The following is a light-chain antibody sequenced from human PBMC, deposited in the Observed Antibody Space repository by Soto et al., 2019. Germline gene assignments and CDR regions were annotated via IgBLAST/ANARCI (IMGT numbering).Light chain of an antibody. CDR2: LAS. Sequence: IQLTQSPSSLSASVGDRVTITCRASQGISNSLAWYQQKPGKAPKLLMYLASTLQSGVPARFSGSGSGTNFTLTISRLQPEDFATYYCQQLIRFPTKFGQGTKVEIK. CDR3: QQLIRFPTK. CDR1: QGISNS. V-gene: IGKV1-9*01. J-gene: IGKJ1*01.